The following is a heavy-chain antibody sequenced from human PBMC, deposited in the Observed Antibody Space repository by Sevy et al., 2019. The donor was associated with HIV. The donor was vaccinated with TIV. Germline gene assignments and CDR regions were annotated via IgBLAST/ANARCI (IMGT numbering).Heavy chain of an antibody. J-gene: IGHJ4*02. V-gene: IGHV3-21*01. CDR3: ARGDYYGSLYYFDY. CDR1: GFTFSNYF. D-gene: IGHD3-10*01. Sequence: GSLRLSCAASGFTFSNYFINWVRQAPGKGLEWVSSISSGSSYIFYADSVKGRFTISRDNAMNSLYLHMNSLRAEDTAVYYCARGDYYGSLYYFDYWGPGTLVTVSS. CDR2: ISSGSSYI.